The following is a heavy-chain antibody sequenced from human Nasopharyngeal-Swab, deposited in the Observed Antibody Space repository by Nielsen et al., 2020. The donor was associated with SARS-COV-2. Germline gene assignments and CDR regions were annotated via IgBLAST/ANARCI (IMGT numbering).Heavy chain of an antibody. CDR1: GFTFSSYS. J-gene: IGHJ2*01. D-gene: IGHD5/OR15-5a*01. CDR3: ARVSQRSHWYFDL. CDR2: ISSSSSYI. Sequence: ESLKISCAAPGFTFSSYSMNWVRQAPGKGLEWVSSISSSSSYIYYADSVKGRFTISRDNAKNSLYLQMNSLRAEDTAVYYCARVSQRSHWYFDLWGRGTLVTVSS. V-gene: IGHV3-21*01.